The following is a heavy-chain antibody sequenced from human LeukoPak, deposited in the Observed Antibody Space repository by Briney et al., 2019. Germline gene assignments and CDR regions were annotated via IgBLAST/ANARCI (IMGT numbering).Heavy chain of an antibody. CDR2: VSYSGSP. D-gene: IGHD3-10*01. CDR3: ARHGWDYPSGTYYTFDP. J-gene: IGHJ5*02. Sequence: SETLSLTCTVSGDSISSSRYYWGWIRQPPGKGLEWIGSVSYSGSPYYNPSLTSRVTTSVDTSKNQFSLRLSSVTATDTAMYYCARHGWDYPSGTYYTFDPWGQGTLVTVSS. CDR1: GDSISSSRYY. V-gene: IGHV4-39*01.